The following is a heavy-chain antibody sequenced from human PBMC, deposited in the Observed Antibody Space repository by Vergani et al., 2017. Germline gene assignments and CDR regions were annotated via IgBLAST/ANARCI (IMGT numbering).Heavy chain of an antibody. CDR2: IYYSGST. J-gene: IGHJ2*01. CDR1: GGSISSYY. CDR3: AGDRSPDYDFWSGYYPYWYFDL. D-gene: IGHD3-3*01. Sequence: QVQLPESGPGLVKPSETLSLTCTVSGGSISSYYWSWIRQPPGKGLEWIGYIYYSGSTNYNPPLKSRVTISVDTSKNQFYLKLSSVTAADTAVYYCAGDRSPDYDFWSGYYPYWYFDLWGRGTLVTVSS. V-gene: IGHV4-59*01.